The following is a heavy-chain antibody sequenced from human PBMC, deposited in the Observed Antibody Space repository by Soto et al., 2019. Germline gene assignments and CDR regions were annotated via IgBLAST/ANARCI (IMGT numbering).Heavy chain of an antibody. J-gene: IGHJ4*02. CDR1: GFTFSSCA. D-gene: IGHD3-22*01. Sequence: GGSLRLACAASGFTFSSCAMTWVRQAPGKGLEWVSAISGSGGSTYYAASVKGRFTISRDNSKNTLYLQMNSLRAEDTAVYYCAKDRTFDSSGYYSYWGQGTLVTVSS. CDR2: ISGSGGST. V-gene: IGHV3-23*01. CDR3: AKDRTFDSSGYYSY.